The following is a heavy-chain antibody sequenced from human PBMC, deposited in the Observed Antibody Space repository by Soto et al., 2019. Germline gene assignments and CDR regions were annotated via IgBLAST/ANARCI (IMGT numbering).Heavy chain of an antibody. CDR2: ISAYNGNT. CDR1: GYTFTSYG. Sequence: ASVKVSCKASGYTFTSYGISWVRQAPGQGLEWMGWISAYNGNTNYAQKLQGRVTMTTDTSTSTAYMELRSLRSDDTAVYYCAREFFGGSSLYGGPFDPWGQGTLVTVSS. V-gene: IGHV1-18*01. CDR3: AREFFGGSSLYGGPFDP. D-gene: IGHD6-13*01. J-gene: IGHJ5*02.